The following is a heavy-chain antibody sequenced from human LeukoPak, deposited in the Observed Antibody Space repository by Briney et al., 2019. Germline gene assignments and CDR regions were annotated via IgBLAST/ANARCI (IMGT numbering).Heavy chain of an antibody. Sequence: PSETLSLTCTVSGGSISSYYWSWIRQPAGKGLEWIGRIYTSGSTNYNPSLKSRVTMSVDTSKNQFSLKLSSVTAADTAVYYCARRGSGGYYGSGSYYKPFYGMDVWGQGTTVTVSS. V-gene: IGHV4-4*07. CDR2: IYTSGST. D-gene: IGHD3-10*01. J-gene: IGHJ6*02. CDR1: GGSISSYY. CDR3: ARRGSGGYYGSGSYYKPFYGMDV.